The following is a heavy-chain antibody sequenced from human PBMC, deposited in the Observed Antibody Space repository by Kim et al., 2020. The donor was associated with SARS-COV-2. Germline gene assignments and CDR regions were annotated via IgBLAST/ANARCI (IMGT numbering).Heavy chain of an antibody. D-gene: IGHD3-22*01. J-gene: IGHJ4*02. CDR2: ISAYNGNT. CDR3: ARDHYDSSGYSGKEFDY. V-gene: IGHV1-18*01. Sequence: ASVKVSCKASGYTFTSYGISWVRQAPGQGLEWMGWISAYNGNTNYAQKLQGRVTMTTDTSTSTAYMELRSLRSDDTAVYYCARDHYDSSGYSGKEFDYWGQGTLVTVSS. CDR1: GYTFTSYG.